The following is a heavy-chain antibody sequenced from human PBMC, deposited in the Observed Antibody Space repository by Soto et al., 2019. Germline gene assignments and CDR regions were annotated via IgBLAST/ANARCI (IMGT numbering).Heavy chain of an antibody. CDR2: IYYSGST. CDR3: ARGRCDYGSGSWYYYYD. D-gene: IGHD3-10*01. J-gene: IGHJ4*02. V-gene: IGHV4-59*01. CDR1: GCPISSYY. Sequence: NPWEHLPLTCTDSGCPISSYYWSWIRQPPGTGLEWIGYIYYSGSTNYNPSLKSRVTISVDTSKNQFSLKLSSVTAADTAVYYCARGRCDYGSGSWYYYYDWGQGT.